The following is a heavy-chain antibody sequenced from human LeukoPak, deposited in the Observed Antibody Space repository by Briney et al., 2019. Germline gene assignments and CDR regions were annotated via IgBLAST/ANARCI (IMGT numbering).Heavy chain of an antibody. Sequence: GGSLRLSCAASGFTFGDYFMSWVRQAPGKGLEWVSTIRIGATGTHYSDSVQGRFTISRDDSKSTLYLQMSNLRDDDTAVYYCAKDHTGSLYRHAFWGQGTLVTVSS. CDR3: AKDHTGSLYRHAF. V-gene: IGHV3-23*01. CDR2: IRIGATGT. J-gene: IGHJ4*02. D-gene: IGHD1-26*01. CDR1: GFTFGDYF.